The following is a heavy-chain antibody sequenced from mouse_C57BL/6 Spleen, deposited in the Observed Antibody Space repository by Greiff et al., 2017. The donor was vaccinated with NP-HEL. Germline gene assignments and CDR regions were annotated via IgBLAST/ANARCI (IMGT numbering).Heavy chain of an antibody. Sequence: QVQLQQSGAELVRPGASVKLSCKASGYTFTDYYINWVKQRPGQGLEWIARIYPGSGNTYYNEKFKGKATLTAEKSSSTAYMQLSSLTSEDSAVYFCAREGGLGRPFDYWGQDTTLTVSS. CDR2: IYPGSGNT. J-gene: IGHJ2*01. D-gene: IGHD4-1*01. CDR1: GYTFTDYY. CDR3: AREGGLGRPFDY. V-gene: IGHV1-76*01.